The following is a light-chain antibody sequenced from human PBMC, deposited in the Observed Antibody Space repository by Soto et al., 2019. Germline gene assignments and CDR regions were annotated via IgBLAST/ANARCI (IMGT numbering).Light chain of an antibody. CDR3: QHYDSSPPSIT. V-gene: IGKV3-20*01. Sequence: EIVLTQSPGTLTLSPGERATLSCRASHSITNNYLAWYQQQPGQAPRLLIYGVSSRATGIPDRFRGSGSGTEFTLTISRLEPEDFAVYYCQHYDSSPPSITFGQGTRLEIK. CDR2: GVS. J-gene: IGKJ5*01. CDR1: HSITNNY.